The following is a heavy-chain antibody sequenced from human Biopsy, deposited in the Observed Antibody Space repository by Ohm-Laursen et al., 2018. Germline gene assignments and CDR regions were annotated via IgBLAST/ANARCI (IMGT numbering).Heavy chain of an antibody. D-gene: IGHD6-19*01. CDR2: INPSGSTT. Sequence: GASVKVSCKASGYSFTSYYMHWVRQAPGQGLEWMGMINPSGSTTSYPQIFQGRVTMTRDTSKSTVYMELSSLRSADTAVYFCARSTGWYGDLYCIDYWGQGTLVTVSS. V-gene: IGHV1-46*01. CDR3: ARSTGWYGDLYCIDY. CDR1: GYSFTSYY. J-gene: IGHJ4*02.